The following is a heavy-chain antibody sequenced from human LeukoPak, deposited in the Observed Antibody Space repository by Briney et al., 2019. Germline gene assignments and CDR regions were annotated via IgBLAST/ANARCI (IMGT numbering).Heavy chain of an antibody. CDR1: AFTFSTYS. V-gene: IGHV3-23*01. Sequence: QAGGSLRLSCAASAFTFSTYSMTWVRQGPGKGLEWVSSIYPSGDSTFYADSVKGRFTISRDNSKNTLYLQMSSLRTEDTAIYYCAKDVVPDSGWDLDYWGQGTLVTVSS. D-gene: IGHD6-19*01. J-gene: IGHJ4*02. CDR3: AKDVVPDSGWDLDY. CDR2: IYPSGDST.